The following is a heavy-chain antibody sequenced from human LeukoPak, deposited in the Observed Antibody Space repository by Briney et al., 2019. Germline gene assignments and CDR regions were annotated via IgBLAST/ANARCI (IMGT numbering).Heavy chain of an antibody. Sequence: GGSLRLSCAASGFTFSSYSMNWVRQAPGKGLEWVSYISSSSSTIYYADSVKGRFTISRDNAKNSLYLQMNSLRAEDTAVYYCARDLNTMVRGVSGYWGQGTLVTVSS. J-gene: IGHJ4*02. CDR2: ISSSSSTI. CDR1: GFTFSSYS. D-gene: IGHD3-10*01. V-gene: IGHV3-48*04. CDR3: ARDLNTMVRGVSGY.